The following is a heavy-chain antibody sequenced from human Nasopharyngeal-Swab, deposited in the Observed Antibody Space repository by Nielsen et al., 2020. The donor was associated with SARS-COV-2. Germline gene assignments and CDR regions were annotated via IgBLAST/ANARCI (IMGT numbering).Heavy chain of an antibody. CDR1: GFTFSSYE. V-gene: IGHV3-48*03. D-gene: IGHD3-3*01. CDR2: ISSSGSTI. CDR3: ARSHTSITIFGVVIYYGMDV. Sequence: GESLKISCAASGFTFSSYEMNWVRQAPGKGLEWVSYISSSGSTIYYADSVKGRFTISRDNAKNSLYLQMNSLRAEDTAVYYCARSHTSITIFGVVIYYGMDVWGQGTTVTVSS. J-gene: IGHJ6*02.